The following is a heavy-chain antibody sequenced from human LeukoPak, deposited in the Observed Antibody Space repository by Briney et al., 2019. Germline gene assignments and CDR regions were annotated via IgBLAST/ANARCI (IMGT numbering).Heavy chain of an antibody. CDR2: INVGKGNT. D-gene: IGHD6-19*01. J-gene: IGHJ4*02. CDR3: ARDKAGPDY. Sequence: APVKVSCKASGYTFTNYDMHWVRQAPGQRLEWMGWINVGKGNTKYSEKFRGRVTMTRDTSASTVYMELSSLRSEDTAIYYCARDKAGPDYWGQGTLVTVSS. V-gene: IGHV1-3*01. CDR1: GYTFTNYD.